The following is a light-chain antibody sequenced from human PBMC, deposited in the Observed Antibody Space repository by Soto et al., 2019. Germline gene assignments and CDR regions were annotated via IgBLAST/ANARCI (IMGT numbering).Light chain of an antibody. Sequence: IAFTNSPSSLAAYLGERVTITCRASQTIGTYVNWYRQKSGAAPELLIYDASTLQSGVPSRFRGGASGTDFTLTISSLQLDDFATYYCQQSYNTPLTFGQGGKVDIK. CDR1: QTIGTY. CDR3: QQSYNTPLT. CDR2: DAS. J-gene: IGKJ1*01. V-gene: IGKV1-39*01.